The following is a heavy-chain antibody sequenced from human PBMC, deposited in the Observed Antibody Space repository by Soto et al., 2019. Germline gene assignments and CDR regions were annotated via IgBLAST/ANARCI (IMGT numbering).Heavy chain of an antibody. J-gene: IGHJ6*03. Sequence: GGSLRLSCAASGFTFSSYEMNWVRQAPGKGLEWVSYISSSGSTIYYADSVKGRFTISRDNAKNSLYLQMNSLRAEDTAVYYCATHPKYSSSSYYYYYMDVWGKGTTVTVSS. CDR2: ISSSGSTI. CDR3: ATHPKYSSSSYYYYYMDV. V-gene: IGHV3-48*03. D-gene: IGHD6-6*01. CDR1: GFTFSSYE.